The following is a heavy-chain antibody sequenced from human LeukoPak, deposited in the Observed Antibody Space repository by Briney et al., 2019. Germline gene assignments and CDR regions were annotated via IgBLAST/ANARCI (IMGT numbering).Heavy chain of an antibody. CDR1: GFNFSVYS. Sequence: PGGFLRLSCSASGFNFSVYSVNWVRQAPGKGLEWVSSISPSSTYIYYTDSVKGRFTISRDNAKTSLYLQMNSLSAEDTAVYYCARDNVDFWSGYPYGSFDYWGQGTLVTVSS. V-gene: IGHV3-21*01. J-gene: IGHJ4*02. D-gene: IGHD3-3*01. CDR2: ISPSSTYI. CDR3: ARDNVDFWSGYPYGSFDY.